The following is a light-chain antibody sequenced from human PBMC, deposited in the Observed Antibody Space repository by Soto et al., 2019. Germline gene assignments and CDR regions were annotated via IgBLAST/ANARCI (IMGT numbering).Light chain of an antibody. J-gene: IGLJ1*01. CDR2: SNN. V-gene: IGLV1-44*01. Sequence: QSVLTQPPSASWTPGQRVTISCSGSSSNIGSNTVNWYQQLPGTAPKLLIYSNNQRPSGVPDRFSGSKSGTSASLAISGLQSEDEADYYCAAWDDSLNGRGVFGTGTKVTVL. CDR1: SSNIGSNT. CDR3: AAWDDSLNGRGV.